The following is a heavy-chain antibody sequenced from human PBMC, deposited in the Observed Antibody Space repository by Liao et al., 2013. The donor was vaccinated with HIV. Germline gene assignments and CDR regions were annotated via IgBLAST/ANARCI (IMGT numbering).Heavy chain of an antibody. J-gene: IGHJ4*02. CDR3: ARAASSSWYAD. D-gene: IGHD6-13*01. Sequence: QVQLQQWGAGLLKPSETLSLTCAVYGGSFSGYYWSWIRQPPGKGLEWIGEIIHTGSTKYNPSLKSRVTISVDTSRNQISLKLSSVTAADTAVYYCARAASSSWYADWGQGTLVTVSS. CDR2: IIHTGST. CDR1: GGSFSGYY. V-gene: IGHV4-34*12.